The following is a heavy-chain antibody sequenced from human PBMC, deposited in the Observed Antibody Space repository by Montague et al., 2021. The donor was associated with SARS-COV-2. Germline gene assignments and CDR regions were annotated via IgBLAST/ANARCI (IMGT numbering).Heavy chain of an antibody. CDR3: ARDQGYNWNYYYYYGMDV. CDR2: IYYSGST. D-gene: IGHD1-20*01. CDR1: GGSISSGGYY. V-gene: IGHV4-31*03. J-gene: IGHJ6*02. Sequence: TLSLTCTVSGGSISSGGYYWSWIRQHPGKGLERIGYIYYSGSTYYNPSLKSRVTISVDTSKNQFSLKLSSVTVADTAVYYCARDQGYNWNYYYYYGMDVWGQGTTVTVSS.